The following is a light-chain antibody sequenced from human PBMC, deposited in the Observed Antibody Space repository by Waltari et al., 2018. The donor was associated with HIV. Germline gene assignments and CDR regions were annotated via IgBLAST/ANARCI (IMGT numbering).Light chain of an antibody. Sequence: SYELTQPPSVSVSPGQTASITCSGDKLGDNYACWYQQKPGQSPVLVSYQDSKRPSGIPERFSGSNSGNTATLTISGTQAMDEADYYCQAWDSSTAVFGGGTKLTVL. J-gene: IGLJ2*01. CDR3: QAWDSSTAV. CDR1: KLGDNY. V-gene: IGLV3-1*01. CDR2: QDS.